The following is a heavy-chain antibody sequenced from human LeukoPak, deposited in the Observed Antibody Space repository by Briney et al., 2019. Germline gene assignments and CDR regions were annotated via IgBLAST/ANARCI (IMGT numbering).Heavy chain of an antibody. CDR1: GFTFSSYW. Sequence: GGSLRLSCAASGFTFSSYWMSWVRQAPGKGLQWVANIKQDGSDKYYVDSVKGRFTISRDNAKNSLNLQMSSLRAEDTAVYYCAGEGEYGQSYSWGQGVLVVVSA. D-gene: IGHD4-17*01. J-gene: IGHJ5*02. CDR2: IKQDGSDK. CDR3: AGEGEYGQSYS. V-gene: IGHV3-7*01.